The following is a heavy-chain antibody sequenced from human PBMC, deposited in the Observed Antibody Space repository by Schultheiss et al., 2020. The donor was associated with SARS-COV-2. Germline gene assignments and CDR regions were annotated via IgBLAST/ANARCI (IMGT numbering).Heavy chain of an antibody. CDR2: ISGSGGAT. J-gene: IGHJ4*02. D-gene: IGHD4-23*01. CDR1: GFTFSSHA. V-gene: IGHV3-23*01. CDR3: ARVETVATFFDY. Sequence: GGSLRLSCVTSGFTFSSHAMSWVRQTPGKGLEWVSGISGSGGATYYADSVTGRFIISRDDSKNTLLLQMNSLRAEDTAVYYCARVETVATFFDYWGQGTPVTVSS.